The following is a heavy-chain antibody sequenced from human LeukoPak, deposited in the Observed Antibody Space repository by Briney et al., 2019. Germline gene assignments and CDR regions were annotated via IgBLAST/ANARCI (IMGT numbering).Heavy chain of an antibody. Sequence: ASVKVSCKASGGTFSSYAISWVRQAPGQGLEWMGGIIPIFGTANYAQRFQGRVTITADESTSTAYMELSSLRSEDTAVYYCARVERDGYNFYWGQGTLVTVSS. CDR3: ARVERDGYNFY. J-gene: IGHJ4*02. D-gene: IGHD5-24*01. V-gene: IGHV1-69*13. CDR1: GGTFSSYA. CDR2: IIPIFGTA.